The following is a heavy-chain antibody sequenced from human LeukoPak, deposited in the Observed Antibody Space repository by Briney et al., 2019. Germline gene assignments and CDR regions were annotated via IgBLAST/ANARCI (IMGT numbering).Heavy chain of an antibody. V-gene: IGHV4-4*02. D-gene: IGHD3-16*01. J-gene: IGHJ6*04. CDR3: ARRFGELYPNYYYGMDV. Sequence: SETLSLTCAVSGGSISSSNWCIWVRQPPGKGLEWIGEIYRTGSTNYNPSLKSRVTMSVDKSKNQFSLKMSSVTAADTVVYYCARRFGELYPNYYYGMDVWGKGTTVTVSS. CDR2: IYRTGST. CDR1: GGSISSSNW.